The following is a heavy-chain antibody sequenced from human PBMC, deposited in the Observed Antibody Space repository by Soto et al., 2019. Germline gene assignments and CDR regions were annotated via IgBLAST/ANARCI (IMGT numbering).Heavy chain of an antibody. J-gene: IGHJ6*02. D-gene: IGHD6-6*01. CDR3: ATDSSPRNSHYYYYGMDV. CDR2: FDPEDGET. CDR1: GYTLTELS. Sequence: QVQLVQSGAEVKKPGASVKVSCKVSGYTLTELSIHWVRQAPGKGLEWMGGFDPEDGETIYAQKFQGRVTMTEDTSTDTAYMELSSLRSEDTAVYYCATDSSPRNSHYYYYGMDVWGQGTTVTVSS. V-gene: IGHV1-24*01.